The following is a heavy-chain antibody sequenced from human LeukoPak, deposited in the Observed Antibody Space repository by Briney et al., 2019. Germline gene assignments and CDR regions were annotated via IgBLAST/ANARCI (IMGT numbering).Heavy chain of an antibody. CDR1: GFTFSSYW. CDR2: ISGSHTYI. J-gene: IGHJ4*02. CDR3: ARDREWEVFDY. D-gene: IGHD1-26*01. V-gene: IGHV3-21*01. Sequence: PGGSLRLSCAASGFTFSSYWMSWVRQAPGKGLEWVSSISGSHTYIAYADSVKGRFTISRDNAKNSLYLQMNSLRADDTAVYYCARDREWEVFDYWGQGTLVTVSS.